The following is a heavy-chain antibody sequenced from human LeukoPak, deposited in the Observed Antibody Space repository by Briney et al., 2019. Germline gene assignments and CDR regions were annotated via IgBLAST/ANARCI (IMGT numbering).Heavy chain of an antibody. CDR3: ARVLGVVGSNWFDP. D-gene: IGHD3-22*01. CDR1: GGSISSGGYY. CDR2: IYYSGST. J-gene: IGHJ5*02. V-gene: IGHV4-61*08. Sequence: PSETLSLTCTVSGGSISSGGYYWSWIRQPPGKGLEWIGYIYYSGSTNYNPSLKSRVTISVDTSKNQFSLKLSSVTAADTAVYYCARVLGVVGSNWFDPWGQGTLVTVSS.